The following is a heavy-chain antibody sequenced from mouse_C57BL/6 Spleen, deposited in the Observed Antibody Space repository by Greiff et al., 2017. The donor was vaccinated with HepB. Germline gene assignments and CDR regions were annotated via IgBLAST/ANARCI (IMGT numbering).Heavy chain of an antibody. CDR2: ISSGGDYI. Sequence: EVMLVESGEGLVKPGGSLKLSCAASGFTFSSYAMSWVRQTPEKRLEWVAYISSGGDYIYYADTVKGRFTISRDNARNTLYLQMSSLKSEDTAMYYCTRDRDYSNVWYFDVWGTGTTVTVSS. D-gene: IGHD2-5*01. V-gene: IGHV5-9-1*02. J-gene: IGHJ1*03. CDR1: GFTFSSYA. CDR3: TRDRDYSNVWYFDV.